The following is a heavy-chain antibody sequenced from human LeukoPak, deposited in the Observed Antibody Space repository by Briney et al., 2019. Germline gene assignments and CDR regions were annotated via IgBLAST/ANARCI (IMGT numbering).Heavy chain of an antibody. Sequence: GGSLRLSCVASGFTFSSYSMNWVRQAPGEGLEWVSYISSLSGTIYYADSVKGRFTISRDNAKNSLYLQMDSLRAEDTAVYYCARDLRPYYYDSSGYFQHWGQGTLVTVSS. CDR3: ARDLRPYYYDSSGYFQH. CDR1: GFTFSSYS. V-gene: IGHV3-48*01. CDR2: ISSLSGTI. D-gene: IGHD3-22*01. J-gene: IGHJ1*01.